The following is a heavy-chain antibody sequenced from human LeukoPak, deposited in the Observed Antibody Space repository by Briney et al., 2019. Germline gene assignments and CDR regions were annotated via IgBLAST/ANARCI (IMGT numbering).Heavy chain of an antibody. J-gene: IGHJ4*02. Sequence: GGSLRLSCAASGFTVSSNYMSWVRQAPGKGLEWVSVIYSGGSTYYADSVKGRFTISRDNSKNTLYLQMNSLRAEDTAVYYCTRDRWWFGELFEDSWGQGTLVTISS. CDR1: GFTVSSNY. CDR3: TRDRWWFGELFEDS. D-gene: IGHD3-10*01. V-gene: IGHV3-53*01. CDR2: IYSGGST.